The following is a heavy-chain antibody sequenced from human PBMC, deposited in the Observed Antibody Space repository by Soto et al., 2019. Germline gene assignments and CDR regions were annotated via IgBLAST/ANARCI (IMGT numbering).Heavy chain of an antibody. D-gene: IGHD1-1*01. Sequence: GSLRLSCAASGFTFSSYAMSWVRQAPGKGLEWVSAISGSGGSTYYADSVKGRFTISRDNSKNTLYLQMNSLRAEDTAVYYCAKDRAGRYAFDIWGQGTMVTVSS. CDR3: AKDRAGRYAFDI. V-gene: IGHV3-23*01. CDR1: GFTFSSYA. J-gene: IGHJ3*02. CDR2: ISGSGGST.